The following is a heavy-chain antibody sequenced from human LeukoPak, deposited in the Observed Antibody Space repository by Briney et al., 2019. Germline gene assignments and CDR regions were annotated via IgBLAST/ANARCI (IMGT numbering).Heavy chain of an antibody. CDR3: AKGKGDTGGSFDY. Sequence: GGSLRLSCAVSGFTFSSYSMSWVRQPPGKGLEWVSDISCSGGSTYYADSVKRRITISRDNSKNTLSLQMSSLRAEDTAVYYCAKGKGDTGGSFDYWGQGTLVTVSS. V-gene: IGHV3-23*01. CDR1: GFTFSSYS. D-gene: IGHD3-16*01. CDR2: ISCSGGST. J-gene: IGHJ4*02.